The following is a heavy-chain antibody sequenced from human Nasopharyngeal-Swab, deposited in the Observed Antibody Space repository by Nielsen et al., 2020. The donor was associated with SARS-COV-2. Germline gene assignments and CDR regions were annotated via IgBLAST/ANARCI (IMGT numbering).Heavy chain of an antibody. CDR2: IYSSGST. J-gene: IGHJ5*02. Sequence: SETLSLTCTVSGGSISSSSYYWGWIRQPPGKGLEWIGSIYSSGSTYYNPSLKSRVTISVDTSKNQFSLKLSSVTAADTAVYYCASSPFRITIFGVVIGNWFDPWGQGTLVTVSS. CDR1: GGSISSSSYY. CDR3: ASSPFRITIFGVVIGNWFDP. D-gene: IGHD3-3*01. V-gene: IGHV4-39*01.